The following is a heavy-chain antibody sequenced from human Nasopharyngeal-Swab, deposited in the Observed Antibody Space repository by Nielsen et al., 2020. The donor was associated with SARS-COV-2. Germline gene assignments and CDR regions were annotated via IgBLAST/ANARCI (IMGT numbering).Heavy chain of an antibody. D-gene: IGHD2-8*01. CDR2: ISIDGSST. V-gene: IGHV3-74*01. Sequence: GESLKISCAASGFTFSSYWMHWVHQAPGKGLVWVSRISIDGSSTSYADSVKGRFTISRDNAKNTLYLQMNSLRAEDTAVYYCAKRDCSNAVCRYYFDYWGQGTLVTVSS. CDR1: GFTFSSYW. J-gene: IGHJ4*02. CDR3: AKRDCSNAVCRYYFDY.